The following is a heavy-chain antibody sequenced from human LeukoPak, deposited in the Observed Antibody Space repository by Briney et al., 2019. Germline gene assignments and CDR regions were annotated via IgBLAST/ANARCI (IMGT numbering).Heavy chain of an antibody. D-gene: IGHD3-3*01. Sequence: SETLSLTCTVSGGSISSGDYYWSWIRQPPGKGLEWIGYIYYSGSTYYNPSLKSRVTISVDTSKNQFSLKLSSVTAADTAVYYCARVIYGDFGAARSFDYWGQGTLVTVSS. J-gene: IGHJ4*02. CDR3: ARVIYGDFGAARSFDY. CDR2: IYYSGST. V-gene: IGHV4-30-4*01. CDR1: GGSISSGDYY.